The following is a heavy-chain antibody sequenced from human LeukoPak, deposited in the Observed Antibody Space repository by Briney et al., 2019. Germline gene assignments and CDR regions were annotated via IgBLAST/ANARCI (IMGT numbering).Heavy chain of an antibody. CDR3: ARLDYYDENPGAFDI. Sequence: SETLSLTCTVSGGSISSYCWSWIRQPPGKGLEWIGYIYYSGSTNYSPSLKSRVTISVDTSKNQFSLKLSSVTAADTAVYSCARLDYYDENPGAFDIWGQGTMVTVSS. V-gene: IGHV4-59*08. J-gene: IGHJ3*02. D-gene: IGHD3-22*01. CDR1: GGSISSYC. CDR2: IYYSGST.